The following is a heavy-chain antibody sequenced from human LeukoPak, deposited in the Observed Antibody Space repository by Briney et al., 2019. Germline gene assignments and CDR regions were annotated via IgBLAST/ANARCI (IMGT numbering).Heavy chain of an antibody. CDR2: IKQDGSEK. J-gene: IGHJ5*02. CDR3: AKDRFGELSGWFDP. D-gene: IGHD3-10*01. Sequence: GGSLRLSCAASGFTFSSYWMSWVRQAPGKGLEWVANIKQDGSEKYYVDSVKGRFTISRDNAKNSLYLQMNSLRAEDTALYYCAKDRFGELSGWFDPWGQGTLVTVSS. V-gene: IGHV3-7*03. CDR1: GFTFSSYW.